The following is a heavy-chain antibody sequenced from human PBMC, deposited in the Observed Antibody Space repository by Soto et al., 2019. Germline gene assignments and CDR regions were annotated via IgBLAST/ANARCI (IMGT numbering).Heavy chain of an antibody. Sequence: QVQLVESGGGVVQPGRSLRLSCAASGFTFSSYGMHWVRQAPGKGLEWVAVISYDGSNKYYADSVKGRFTISRDNSMNTLYLQMNSLRAEDTAVYYCAKDRWGSSSLYYYYGMDVWGQGTTVTVSS. CDR2: ISYDGSNK. CDR1: GFTFSSYG. V-gene: IGHV3-30*18. D-gene: IGHD6-6*01. CDR3: AKDRWGSSSLYYYYGMDV. J-gene: IGHJ6*02.